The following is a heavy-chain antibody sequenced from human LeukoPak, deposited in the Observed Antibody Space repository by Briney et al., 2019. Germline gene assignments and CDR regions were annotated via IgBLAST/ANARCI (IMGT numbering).Heavy chain of an antibody. CDR1: GGSVSSGTYY. J-gene: IGHJ4*02. Sequence: SDTLSLTCTLSGGSVSSGTYYWSWIRQPPGKGLEWIGYIYYTGSTNYNPSLKSRLTISVDTSKNQFSLKLSSVTAADTAVYYCARRGGSGRSSDYWGQGTLVTVSS. CDR3: ARRGGSGRSSDY. D-gene: IGHD3-10*01. CDR2: IYYTGST. V-gene: IGHV4-61*01.